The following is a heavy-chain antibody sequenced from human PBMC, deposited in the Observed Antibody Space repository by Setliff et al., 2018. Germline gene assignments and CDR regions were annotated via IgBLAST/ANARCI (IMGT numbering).Heavy chain of an antibody. CDR3: ARDLYDYVWGTYRYHDAFDI. J-gene: IGHJ3*02. D-gene: IGHD3-16*02. V-gene: IGHV4-4*02. Sequence: LSLTCAVSGGSISSSNWWSWVRQPPGKGLEWIGEIYHSGSTNYNPSLKSRVTISIDTSKNQFSLKLSSVTAADTAVYYCARDLYDYVWGTYRYHDAFDIWGQGTMVTVSS. CDR2: IYHSGST. CDR1: GGSISSSNW.